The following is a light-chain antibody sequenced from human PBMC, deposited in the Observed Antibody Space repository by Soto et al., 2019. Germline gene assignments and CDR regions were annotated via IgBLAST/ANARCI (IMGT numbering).Light chain of an antibody. CDR3: QQYDSYSWT. J-gene: IGKJ1*01. CDR2: AAS. V-gene: IGKV1-5*01. CDR1: QSISSY. Sequence: DIQMTQSPSSLSASVGDRVTITCRASQSISSYLNWYQQKPGKAPKLLIYAASSLESGVPSRFSGSGSGTEFILTISSLQPDDFATYSCQQYDSYSWTFDQGTKVDIK.